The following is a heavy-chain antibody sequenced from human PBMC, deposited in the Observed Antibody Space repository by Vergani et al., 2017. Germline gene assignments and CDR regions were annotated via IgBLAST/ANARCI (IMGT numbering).Heavy chain of an antibody. J-gene: IGHJ3*02. V-gene: IGHV1-3*01. Sequence: QVQLVQSGAEVKKPGASVKVSCKASGYTFTSYTIHWVRQAPGQRLEWIGWINAGNGNTKYSQNFQGRVTITRDTSASTAYMELSSLRSEDTAVFFCARGTALGAFDIWGQGTMVTFSS. CDR2: INAGNGNT. D-gene: IGHD2-21*02. CDR1: GYTFTSYT. CDR3: ARGTALGAFDI.